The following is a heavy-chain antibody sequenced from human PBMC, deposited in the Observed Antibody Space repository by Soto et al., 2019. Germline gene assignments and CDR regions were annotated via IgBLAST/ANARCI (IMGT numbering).Heavy chain of an antibody. V-gene: IGHV1-2*04. CDR3: SSDYFLCDGGRCYVVPLDV. D-gene: IGHD2-15*01. J-gene: IGHJ6*04. Sequence: ASVKVSCKASGYTFTGYYMHWVRQAPGEGLEWMGWINPNSGGTNYAKKFQGWVTMTRDTSISTAYMELSMLRSDDTSVYYCSSDYFLCDGGRCYVVPLDVCGKGTTVTVSS. CDR2: INPNSGGT. CDR1: GYTFTGYY.